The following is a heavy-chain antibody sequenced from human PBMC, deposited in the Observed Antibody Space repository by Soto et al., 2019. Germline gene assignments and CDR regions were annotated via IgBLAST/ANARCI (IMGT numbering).Heavy chain of an antibody. CDR3: ARALALWSTGYYYFDY. V-gene: IGHV4-59*01. Sequence: PSETLSLTCTVSGGSISDYYWTWVRQTPGKGLEWIGYVYNAGNTNYNPSLKSRVTISLDTSRNQFSLKLNSVTAADTAVYYCARALALWSTGYYYFDYWGLGTLVTVSS. CDR2: VYNAGNT. D-gene: IGHD6-19*01. CDR1: GGSISDYY. J-gene: IGHJ4*02.